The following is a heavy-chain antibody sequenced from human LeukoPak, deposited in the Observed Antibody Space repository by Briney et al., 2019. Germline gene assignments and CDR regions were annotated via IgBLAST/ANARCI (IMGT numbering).Heavy chain of an antibody. Sequence: GESLRLSCAASGFTFSSLWMRWVRQAPGEGRQCVANMKHDESEKYYVDPVKGRFTNARDNAKSSLYLQMNRLRAEDTAVYYCARDLRTPSYWGQGTLVTV. CDR3: ARDLRTPSY. J-gene: IGHJ4*02. V-gene: IGHV3-7*01. CDR1: GFTFSSLW. CDR2: MKHDESEK.